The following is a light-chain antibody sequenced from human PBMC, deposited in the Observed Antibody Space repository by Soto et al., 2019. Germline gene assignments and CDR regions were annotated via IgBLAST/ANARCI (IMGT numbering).Light chain of an antibody. Sequence: EIVMTQSPATLSVSPGERATLSCRASQSVSSNLAWYQQKPGQAPRLLIYGASTRATGIPARFSGSGSGTEFTLPISSLQSEDFADYYCQQYNNWPPLTFGQGTKVEIK. CDR1: QSVSSN. J-gene: IGKJ1*01. CDR3: QQYNNWPPLT. V-gene: IGKV3-15*01. CDR2: GAS.